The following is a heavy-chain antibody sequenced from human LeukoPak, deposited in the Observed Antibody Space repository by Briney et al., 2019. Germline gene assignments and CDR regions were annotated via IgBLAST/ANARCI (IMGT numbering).Heavy chain of an antibody. CDR1: GGTFSSYA. Sequence: GASVKVSCKASGGTFSSYAISWVRQAPGQGLEWMGGIIPIFGTANYAQKFQGRVTITADKSTSTAYMELSSLRSEDTAVYYCASEVSAPYYYCYMDVWGKGTTVTVSS. V-gene: IGHV1-69*06. CDR2: IIPIFGTA. D-gene: IGHD2-8*01. J-gene: IGHJ6*03. CDR3: ASEVSAPYYYCYMDV.